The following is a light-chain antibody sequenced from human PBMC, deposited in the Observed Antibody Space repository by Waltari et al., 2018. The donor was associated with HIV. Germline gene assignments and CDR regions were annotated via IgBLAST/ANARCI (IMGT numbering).Light chain of an antibody. CDR2: KAS. CDR1: ESVSSW. J-gene: IGKJ1*01. CDR3: QQYNTFSAT. Sequence: DIQMNQPPSTPSASVHTRVTITCRASESVSSWLAWYQQKPGKAPKLLIYKASSLESGVPSRFSGSGSGTEFTLTISSLQPDDFATYYCQQYNTFSATFGQGTKVEIK. V-gene: IGKV1-5*03.